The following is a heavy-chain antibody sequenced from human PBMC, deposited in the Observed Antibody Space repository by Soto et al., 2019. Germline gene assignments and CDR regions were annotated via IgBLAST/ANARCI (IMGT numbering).Heavy chain of an antibody. CDR2: IYSGGST. D-gene: IGHD3-22*01. J-gene: IGHJ1*01. CDR1: GFTVSSNS. Sequence: EVQLVESGGGVIQPGGSLRLSCAASGFTVSSNSMSWVRQAPGKGLEWVSVIYSGGSTYYADSVKGRFTISRDNSKNTLYLQMNSLRAEDTAVYYCARDRVESGYPEYFQHWGQGTLVTVSS. CDR3: ARDRVESGYPEYFQH. V-gene: IGHV3-53*01.